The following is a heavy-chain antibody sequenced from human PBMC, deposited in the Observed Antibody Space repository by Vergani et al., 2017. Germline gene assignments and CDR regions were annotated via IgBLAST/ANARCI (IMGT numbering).Heavy chain of an antibody. V-gene: IGHV4-39*01. CDR1: GCSITSSSYY. CDR2: IYHSGGA. Sequence: QLHLQESGPGLVKPSETLSLTCTVSGCSITSSSYYWGWIRQPPGKGLDWIGNIYHSGGAYYNPSLKGRVTISVDTSKNQFSLAVTSVTAADTAIYFCARTESFILRYFHWALWGQGTLVTVSS. D-gene: IGHD3-9*01. CDR3: ARTESFILRYFHWAL. J-gene: IGHJ4*02.